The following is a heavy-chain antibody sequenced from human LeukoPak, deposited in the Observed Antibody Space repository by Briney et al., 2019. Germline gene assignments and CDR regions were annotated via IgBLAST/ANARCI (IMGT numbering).Heavy chain of an antibody. Sequence: GRSLRLSCAASGFTFSSYGMHWVRQAPGKGLEWVAVISYDGSNKYYADSVKGRFTISRDNSKNTLYLQMNSLRAEDTAVYYCAKGARGVTAVDYWGQGTLATVSS. CDR3: AKGARGVTAVDY. CDR1: GFTFSSYG. V-gene: IGHV3-30*18. J-gene: IGHJ4*02. CDR2: ISYDGSNK. D-gene: IGHD2-21*02.